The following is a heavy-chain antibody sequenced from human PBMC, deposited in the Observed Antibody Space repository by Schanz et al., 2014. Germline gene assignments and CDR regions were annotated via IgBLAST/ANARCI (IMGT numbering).Heavy chain of an antibody. J-gene: IGHJ6*02. CDR2: ISNSGYTI. D-gene: IGHD6-6*01. V-gene: IGHV3-11*01. CDR1: GFTFSDYY. CDR3: ARAPPPYSSSPYYWYYGMDV. Sequence: QVQLVESGGGLVKPGGSLRLSCAASGFTFSDYYMNWIRQAPGKGLEWVSYISNSGYTIYYADSVKGRFTISRDNAKNSLYLQMNSLRAEATPVYYCARAPPPYSSSPYYWYYGMDVWGQGTTVTVSS.